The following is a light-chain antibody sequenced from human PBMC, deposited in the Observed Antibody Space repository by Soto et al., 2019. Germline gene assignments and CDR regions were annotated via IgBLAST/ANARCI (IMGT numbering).Light chain of an antibody. V-gene: IGKV1-39*01. CDR3: PQSYSTPPYT. CDR1: QSISSY. Sequence: DIQMTQSPSSLSASVGDRVTITCRASQSISSYLNWYQQKPAKPPQRLIFSASTLQSGVPSRFSGSGSGRDFTLPISSMQPEDFVTYYCPQSYSTPPYTFGQGTKLEIK. CDR2: SAS. J-gene: IGKJ2*01.